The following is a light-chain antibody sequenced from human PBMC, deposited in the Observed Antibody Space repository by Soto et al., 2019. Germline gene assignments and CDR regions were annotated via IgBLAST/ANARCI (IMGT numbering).Light chain of an antibody. Sequence: EIVLTQSPGTLSLSPGERATISCRASQSVSSNYLAWYQQKPGQAPRLLIYAASNRASGIPDRFGGSGSGTDFTLTVSRLEPEDFAVYYCQQYGSAPWTFGHGTKVEI. CDR1: QSVSSNY. V-gene: IGKV3-20*01. J-gene: IGKJ1*01. CDR2: AAS. CDR3: QQYGSAPWT.